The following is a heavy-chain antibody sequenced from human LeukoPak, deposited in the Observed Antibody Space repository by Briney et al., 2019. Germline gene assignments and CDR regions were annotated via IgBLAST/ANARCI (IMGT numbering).Heavy chain of an antibody. D-gene: IGHD4-23*01. CDR1: GFTFTSYS. J-gene: IGHJ4*02. V-gene: IGHV3-23*01. CDR3: AKYHPTVALDY. Sequence: GGSLRLSCAASGFTFTSYSMSWVRQAPGKGLEWVSTISGGGGSTYYADSVKGRFTISRDNSKNTLYLQVNSLRAEDTAVYYCAKYHPTVALDYWGQGTLVTVSS. CDR2: ISGGGGST.